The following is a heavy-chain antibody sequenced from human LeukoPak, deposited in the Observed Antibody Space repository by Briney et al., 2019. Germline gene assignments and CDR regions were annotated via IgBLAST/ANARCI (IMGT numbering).Heavy chain of an antibody. J-gene: IGHJ4*02. CDR3: ATLTPPNYYDSSGYYLFDY. CDR1: GYTLTELS. V-gene: IGHV1-24*01. D-gene: IGHD3-22*01. CDR2: FDPEDGET. Sequence: ASVKVSCKVSGYTLTELSMHWVRQAPGKGLEWMGGFDPEDGETIYAQKFQGRVTMTEDTSTDTAYMELSSPRSEDTAVYYCATLTPPNYYDSSGYYLFDYWGQGTLVTVSS.